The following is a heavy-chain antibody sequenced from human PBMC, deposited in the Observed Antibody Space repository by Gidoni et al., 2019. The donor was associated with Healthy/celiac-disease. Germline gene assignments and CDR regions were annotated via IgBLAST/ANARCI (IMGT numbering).Heavy chain of an antibody. CDR1: AFTFISYA. D-gene: IGHD5-12*01. Sequence: ELQLLAPGVCLVQPGGSLRLSCAASAFTFISYAMSWVRQAPGKGRKWVSDISGSGGSTYYADTVKGRFTISRDNSKNTLYLQMNSLRAEDTAVYYCAKDRGVDIAWGQGTLVTVSS. V-gene: IGHV3-23*01. CDR3: AKDRGVDIA. J-gene: IGHJ5*02. CDR2: ISGSGGST.